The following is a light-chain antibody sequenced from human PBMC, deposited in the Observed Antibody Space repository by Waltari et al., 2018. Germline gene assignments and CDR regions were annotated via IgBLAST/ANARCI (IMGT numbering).Light chain of an antibody. J-gene: IGLJ2*01. CDR2: SNK. CDR1: SSNIGSKT. Sequence: QSVLTQPPSASGTPGQRVTISCSGSSSNIGSKTVNWYQQLPGTAPKLLSFSNKRRPAGFSDRFAGSKSGTAASRAISGLLSEDEADYYCSSWDDRVSGPVFGGGTKLTVL. CDR3: SSWDDRVSGPV. V-gene: IGLV1-44*01.